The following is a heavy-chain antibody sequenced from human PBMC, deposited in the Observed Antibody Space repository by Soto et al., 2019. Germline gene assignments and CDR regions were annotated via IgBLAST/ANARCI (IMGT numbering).Heavy chain of an antibody. V-gene: IGHV1-2*02. CDR3: ERDPIGGGAPYYFEH. D-gene: IGHD3-16*01. CDR1: GYNFTAYY. CDR2: INPNTGGT. Sequence: ASVKVSCKASGYNFTAYYLYWVRHAPGQGPEWMGGINPNTGGTEYVQKFQGRVTMTRDTSISTAYMELNRLISDDTAGYYCERDPIGGGAPYYFEHWGQGTRVTVSS. J-gene: IGHJ1*01.